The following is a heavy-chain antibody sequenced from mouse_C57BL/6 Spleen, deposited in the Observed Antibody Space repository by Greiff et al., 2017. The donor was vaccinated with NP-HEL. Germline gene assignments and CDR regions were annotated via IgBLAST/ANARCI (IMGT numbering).Heavy chain of an antibody. V-gene: IGHV1-80*01. J-gene: IGHJ1*03. CDR1: GYAFSSYW. CDR2: IYPGDGDT. CDR3: ARKGGSGWYFDV. Sequence: QVQLQQSGAELVKPGASVKISCKASGYAFSSYWMNWVKQRPGKGLEWIGQIYPGDGDTNYNGKFKGKATLTAYKSSSTAYMQLSSLTSEDSAVYFCARKGGSGWYFDVWGTGTTVTVSS.